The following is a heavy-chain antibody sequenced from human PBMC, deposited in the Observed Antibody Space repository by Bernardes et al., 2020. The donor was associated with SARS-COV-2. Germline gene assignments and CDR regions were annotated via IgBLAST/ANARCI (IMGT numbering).Heavy chain of an antibody. CDR1: SGSFSGYY. J-gene: IGHJ5*01. CDR3: ARHAPGYSAYVYWFDF. V-gene: IGHV4-59*08. Sequence: SETLSLTCAVYSGSFSGYYWSWIRQAPGKGLEWIGYMYDSGSTNYNPSLKSRATISVDTSKNRFSLKLSSLTAADTAVYYCARHAPGYSAYVYWFDFWGQGTLVTVSS. CDR2: MYDSGST. D-gene: IGHD5-12*01.